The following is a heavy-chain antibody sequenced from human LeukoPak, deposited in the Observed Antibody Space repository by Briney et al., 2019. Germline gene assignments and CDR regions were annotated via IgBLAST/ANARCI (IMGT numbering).Heavy chain of an antibody. Sequence: GESLKISCKGSGYSFTTDYIGWVRQMPGKGLEWMGILYPDDSDTTYSPSFQGQVTISVDKSITTAFLQWSSLKASDTAMYYCARAGYKALERDSHSSSWYGFDYWGQGTLVTVSS. CDR2: LYPDDSDT. CDR3: ARAGYKALERDSHSSSWYGFDY. J-gene: IGHJ4*02. D-gene: IGHD6-13*01. CDR1: GYSFTTDY. V-gene: IGHV5-51*01.